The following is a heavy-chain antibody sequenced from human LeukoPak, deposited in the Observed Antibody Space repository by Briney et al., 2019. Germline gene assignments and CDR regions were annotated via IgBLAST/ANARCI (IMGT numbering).Heavy chain of an antibody. CDR3: ASPPSGYDSSFDY. CDR1: GFTFSSYW. CDR2: IKQDGSEK. D-gene: IGHD5-12*01. J-gene: IGHJ4*02. Sequence: GGSLRLSCAASGFTFSSYWMTWVRQAPGKGLEWVANIKQDGSEKYYVDSVKGRFTISRDNAKNSLYLQMNSLRAEDTAVYYCASPPSGYDSSFDYWGQGTLVTVSS. V-gene: IGHV3-7*01.